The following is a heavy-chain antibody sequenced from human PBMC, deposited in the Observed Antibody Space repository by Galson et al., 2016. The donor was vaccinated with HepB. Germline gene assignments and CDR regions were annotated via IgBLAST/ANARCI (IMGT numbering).Heavy chain of an antibody. D-gene: IGHD2-8*02. Sequence: QSGAEVKKPGESLRISCEGSGYTFTNSWISWVRQMPGKGLEWMGKIDPSDSYTIYSPSFQGPVTISVDKSTRKAYLQWSSLQASETAMYFCARRTTQPDHTGLMGDAFDIWGQGTKVIVSS. J-gene: IGHJ3*02. CDR2: IDPSDSYT. V-gene: IGHV5-10-1*01. CDR3: ARRTTQPDHTGLMGDAFDI. CDR1: GYTFTNSW.